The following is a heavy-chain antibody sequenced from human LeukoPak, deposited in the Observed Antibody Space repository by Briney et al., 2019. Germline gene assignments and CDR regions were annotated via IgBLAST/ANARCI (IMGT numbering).Heavy chain of an antibody. CDR2: IIPIFGTA. CDR1: GGTFSSYA. J-gene: IGHJ4*02. D-gene: IGHD1-26*01. Sequence: ASVKVSCKASGGTFSSYAISWVRQAPGQGLEWMGGIIPIFGTANYAQKFQGRVTITADKSTSTAYMELSSLRSEDTAVYYCARARWDRARYFDYWGQGTLVTVSS. CDR3: ARARWDRARYFDY. V-gene: IGHV1-69*06.